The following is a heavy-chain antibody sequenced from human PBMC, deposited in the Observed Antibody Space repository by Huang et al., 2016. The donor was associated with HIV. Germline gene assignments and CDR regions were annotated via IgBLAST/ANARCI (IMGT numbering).Heavy chain of an antibody. CDR1: GGTFSSYG. V-gene: IGHV1-69*13. CDR3: AREGERWFDP. Sequence: QVQLVQSGAEVKKPGSSVKVSCKASGGTFSSYGISWVRQAPGQGLEWRGGIIPIFGPANYAQKFQGRVTITADESASLVYMSLSSLRSDDTAVYYCAREGERWFDPWGQGTLVSVSS. D-gene: IGHD1-1*01. CDR2: IIPIFGPA. J-gene: IGHJ5*02.